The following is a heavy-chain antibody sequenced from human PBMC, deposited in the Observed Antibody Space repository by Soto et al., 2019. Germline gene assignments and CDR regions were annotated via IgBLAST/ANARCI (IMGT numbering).Heavy chain of an antibody. CDR1: GDSISTYY. Sequence: SETLSLTCAVSGDSISTYYCMWIRQPPGKGLESIGYLYYGGSTNYNPSLKSRVTISVDRSKNQFSLKLSSVTAADTAVYYCARVPDRWGQGTLVTVSS. J-gene: IGHJ5*02. CDR2: LYYGGST. D-gene: IGHD2-2*01. CDR3: ARVPDR. V-gene: IGHV4-59*12.